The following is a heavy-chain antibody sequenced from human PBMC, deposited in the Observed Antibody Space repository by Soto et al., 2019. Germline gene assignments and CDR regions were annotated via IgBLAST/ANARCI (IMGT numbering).Heavy chain of an antibody. J-gene: IGHJ5*02. Sequence: PGGSLRLSCASSGFAFSPYYMSWVRQAPGKGLEWLAMTTQDGNEKHYVDSVRGRFTISRDSAKNSLYLQMNSLRDEDTAVYYCAREGLLNWFDPWGQGTLVTVSS. V-gene: IGHV3-7*01. CDR2: TTQDGNEK. CDR1: GFAFSPYY. CDR3: AREGLLNWFDP.